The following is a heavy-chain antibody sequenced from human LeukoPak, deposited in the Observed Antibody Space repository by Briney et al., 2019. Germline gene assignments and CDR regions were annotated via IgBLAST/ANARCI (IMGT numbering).Heavy chain of an antibody. D-gene: IGHD3-3*01. J-gene: IGHJ4*02. Sequence: SETLSLTCAVSGYSISSGYYWGWIRQPPGKGLEWIGCVSYSGNTYYNPSLKSRVTIFVDTSKNQFSLNLSSVTAADTAVYYCARHTPTYDDFWSGYPVDYWGQGTLVTVSS. V-gene: IGHV4-38-2*01. CDR1: GYSISSGYY. CDR2: VSYSGNT. CDR3: ARHTPTYDDFWSGYPVDY.